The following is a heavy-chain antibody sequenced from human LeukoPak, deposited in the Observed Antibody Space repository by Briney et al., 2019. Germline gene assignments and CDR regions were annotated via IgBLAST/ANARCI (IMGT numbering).Heavy chain of an antibody. Sequence: PGGSLRLSCAASGFTFSSYSMNWVRQAPGKGLEWVANIKQDGSEKYYVDSVKGRFTISRDNAKNSLYLQMNSLRAEDTAVYYCARDLILQSYWGQGTLVTVSS. V-gene: IGHV3-7*01. CDR2: IKQDGSEK. CDR3: ARDLILQSY. J-gene: IGHJ4*02. D-gene: IGHD3-16*01. CDR1: GFTFSSYS.